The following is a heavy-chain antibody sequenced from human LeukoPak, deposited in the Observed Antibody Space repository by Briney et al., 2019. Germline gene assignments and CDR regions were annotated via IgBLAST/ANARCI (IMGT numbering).Heavy chain of an antibody. CDR1: GFTFRSHG. CDR3: ALEMATIGS. V-gene: IGHV3-33*01. D-gene: IGHD5-24*01. J-gene: IGHJ4*02. Sequence: PGTSLRLSCAASGFTFRSHGMHWVRQAPGKGLEWVAFIWYGGSNKYYTDSVKGRFTISRDNSKNTLYLQMNSLRAEDTAVYYCALEMATIGSWGQGTLVTVSS. CDR2: IWYGGSNK.